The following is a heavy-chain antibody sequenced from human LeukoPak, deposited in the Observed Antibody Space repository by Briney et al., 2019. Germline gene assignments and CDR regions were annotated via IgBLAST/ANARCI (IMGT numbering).Heavy chain of an antibody. CDR2: ISANSANI. V-gene: IGHV3-9*01. D-gene: IGHD2-2*01. CDR3: ARDFCTGCNYYFYGMDV. Sequence: PGGSLRLSCAASGFTFDDYVMHWVRQAPGRGLEWVSGISANSANIGYADSVKGRFTLSRDNAKNSLYLQMNSLRTEDTALYYCARDFCTGCNYYFYGMDVWGRGTTVTVSS. CDR1: GFTFDDYV. J-gene: IGHJ6*02.